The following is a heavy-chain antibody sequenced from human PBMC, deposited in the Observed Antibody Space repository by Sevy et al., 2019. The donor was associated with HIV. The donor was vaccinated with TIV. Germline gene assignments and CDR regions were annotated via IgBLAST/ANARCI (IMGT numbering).Heavy chain of an antibody. CDR3: ASDGRDSSGYQLDY. Sequence: ASVKVSCKASGYTFTSYGISWVRQAAGQGLEWMGWISAYNGNTNYAQKLQGRVTMTTDTSTSTAYMELRSLRSDDTAVYYCASDGRDSSGYQLDYWGQGTLVTVSS. CDR1: GYTFTSYG. D-gene: IGHD3-22*01. CDR2: ISAYNGNT. J-gene: IGHJ4*02. V-gene: IGHV1-18*04.